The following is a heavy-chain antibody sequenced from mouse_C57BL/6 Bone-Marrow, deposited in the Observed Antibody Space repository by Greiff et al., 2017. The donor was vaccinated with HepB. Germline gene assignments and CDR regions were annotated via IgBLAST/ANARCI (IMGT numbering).Heavy chain of an antibody. CDR3: ARGGGSSAYWYFDF. CDR2: ISNLTYSI. J-gene: IGHJ1*03. D-gene: IGHD1-1*01. CDR1: GFTFSDYG. Sequence: EVKLVEPGGGLVQPGGSLKLSCAASGFTFSDYGMAWVRQAPRKGPEWVAFISNLTYSIYYTDNVTGRFTISRENAKNTPYLEMSSLKSEDTAMYYGARGGGSSAYWYFDFWGRGTAVTVSA. V-gene: IGHV5-15*04.